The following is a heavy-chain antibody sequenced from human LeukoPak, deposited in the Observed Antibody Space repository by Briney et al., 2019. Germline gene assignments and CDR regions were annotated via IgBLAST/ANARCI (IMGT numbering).Heavy chain of an antibody. CDR1: GDSISSYY. V-gene: IGHV4-59*01. D-gene: IGHD2-2*01. CDR3: ARGGYCSSTSCYPLDY. J-gene: IGHJ4*02. CDR2: IYYSGST. Sequence: SETLSLTCTVSGDSISSYYWSWIRQPAGKGLEWIGYIYYSGSTNYNPSLKSRVTISVDTSKNQFSLKLSSVTAADTAVYYCARGGYCSSTSCYPLDYWGQGTLVTVSS.